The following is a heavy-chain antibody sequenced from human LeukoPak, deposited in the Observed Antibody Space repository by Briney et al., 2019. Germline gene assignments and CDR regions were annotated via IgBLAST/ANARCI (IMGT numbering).Heavy chain of an antibody. V-gene: IGHV4-61*01. D-gene: IGHD3-9*01. CDR1: GGSVSSGSYY. Sequence: PSETLSLTCTVSGGSVSSGSYYWSWIRPPPGKGLEWIGHIYHTGSTNYNPSLKTRVSISLDTSKTQFTLKLTSVSAAATAVYYFARDVRTINVLTGYYRPYYFDYWGQGTLVTVSS. J-gene: IGHJ4*02. CDR3: ARDVRTINVLTGYYRPYYFDY. CDR2: IYHTGST.